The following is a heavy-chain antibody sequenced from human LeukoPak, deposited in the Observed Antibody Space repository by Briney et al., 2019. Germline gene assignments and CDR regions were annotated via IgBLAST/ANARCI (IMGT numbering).Heavy chain of an antibody. Sequence: ASVKVSCKASGYTFTSYGISWVRQAPGQGLEWMGGIIHLFGTTNYAQKLQGRVTITADESTRTAWMELSSLRSEDTAVYYCAISSSGYTYGYVSGWFDPWGQGTLVTVSS. V-gene: IGHV1-69*13. J-gene: IGHJ5*02. CDR2: IIHLFGTT. CDR1: GYTFTSYG. CDR3: AISSSGYTYGYVSGWFDP. D-gene: IGHD5-18*01.